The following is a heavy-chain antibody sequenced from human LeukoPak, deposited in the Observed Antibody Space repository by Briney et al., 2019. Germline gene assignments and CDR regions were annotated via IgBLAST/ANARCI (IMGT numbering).Heavy chain of an antibody. V-gene: IGHV3-21*01. D-gene: IGHD6-13*01. CDR2: ISISSTYI. Sequence: PGGSLRLSCAASGFTFSSYTMNWVRPAPGKGLEWVPSISISSTYIYYADSVKGRFTISRDNAKNSLYLQMNSLRAEDTAVYYCATHSGDSSSWYSPFDYWGQGTLVTVSS. J-gene: IGHJ4*02. CDR1: GFTFSSYT. CDR3: ATHSGDSSSWYSPFDY.